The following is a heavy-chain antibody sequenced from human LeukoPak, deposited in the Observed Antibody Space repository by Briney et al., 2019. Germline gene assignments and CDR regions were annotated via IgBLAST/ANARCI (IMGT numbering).Heavy chain of an antibody. Sequence: GGSLRLSCAASGFTFSSYEMNWVRQAPGKGLEWVSYISSSGSTIYYADSVKGRFTISRDNSKNTLYLQMNSLRAEDKAVYYGATRYCTNGVCTFDYWGQGTLVTVSS. CDR1: GFTFSSYE. D-gene: IGHD2-8*01. J-gene: IGHJ4*02. CDR2: ISSSGSTI. V-gene: IGHV3-48*03. CDR3: ATRYCTNGVCTFDY.